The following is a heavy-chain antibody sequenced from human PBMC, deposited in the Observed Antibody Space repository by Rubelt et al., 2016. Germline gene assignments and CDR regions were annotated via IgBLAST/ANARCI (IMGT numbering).Heavy chain of an antibody. D-gene: IGHD6-6*01. CDR2: ITDGSRAI. CDR3: ARSASIAGRVLIDS. V-gene: IGHV3-11*01. Sequence: KGLEWLSYITDGSRAIYYADSVKGRFTISRDNVKNSLYLRMNSLRAEDTAVYYCARSASIAGRVLIDSWGQGTLVTVSS. J-gene: IGHJ4*02.